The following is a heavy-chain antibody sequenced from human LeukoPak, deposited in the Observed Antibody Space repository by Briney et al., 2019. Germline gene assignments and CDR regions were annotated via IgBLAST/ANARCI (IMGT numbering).Heavy chain of an antibody. Sequence: PGGSLRLSCAVSGFTFSANNMHWVRQAPGKGLEWVTFIDHDGSQKFYADSVKGRFTISRDNSKNALYLHINSLRPEDTAVYYCAKDGGGGTYSFDYWGQGSLVTVPS. D-gene: IGHD3-16*01. CDR3: AKDGGGGTYSFDY. CDR1: GFTFSANN. J-gene: IGHJ4*02. CDR2: IDHDGSQK. V-gene: IGHV3-30*02.